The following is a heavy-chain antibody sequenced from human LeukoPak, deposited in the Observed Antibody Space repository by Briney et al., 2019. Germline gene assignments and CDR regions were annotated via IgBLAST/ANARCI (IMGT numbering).Heavy chain of an antibody. CDR2: LYNGGST. Sequence: SETLSLTCTVSGGSIPSYYWSWIRQTPGKGLEWIGYLYNGGSTHHNPSLKSRVTISVDRSKNQFSLKLGSVTAADTAVYYCAKVGLWTTLDYWGQGILVTVSS. J-gene: IGHJ4*02. CDR1: GGSIPSYY. V-gene: IGHV4-59*08. CDR3: AKVGLWTTLDY. D-gene: IGHD3/OR15-3a*01.